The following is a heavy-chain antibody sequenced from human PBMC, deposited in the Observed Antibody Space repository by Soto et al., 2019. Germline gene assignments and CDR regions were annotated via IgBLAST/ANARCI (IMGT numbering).Heavy chain of an antibody. D-gene: IGHD5-12*01. Sequence: EVQLVESGGGLVQPGGSLRLSCTASGFTFSSYWMHWVRQAPGKGLVWVSRIDSDGSPTNYADFVKGRFTISRDNAKNTLYLQMNSLRVEDTVVYYCARGASGYGNFDYWGQGTLVTVSS. J-gene: IGHJ4*02. CDR1: GFTFSSYW. CDR3: ARGASGYGNFDY. CDR2: IDSDGSPT. V-gene: IGHV3-74*01.